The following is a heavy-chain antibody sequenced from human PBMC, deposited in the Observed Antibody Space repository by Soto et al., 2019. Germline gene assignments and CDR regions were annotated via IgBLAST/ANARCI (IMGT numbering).Heavy chain of an antibody. J-gene: IGHJ4*02. D-gene: IGHD6-6*01. Sequence: SETLSLTCTVSGGSIRSSSYYRGWIRQAPGKGLEWIGSMHYSGSTYYNPSLKSRVTIFVDMSKNQFSLKLSSVTAADTSVYYCARQVQYSASSLGLYYFEYWGRGTRVTVSS. V-gene: IGHV4-39*01. CDR1: GGSIRSSSYY. CDR3: ARQVQYSASSLGLYYFEY. CDR2: MHYSGST.